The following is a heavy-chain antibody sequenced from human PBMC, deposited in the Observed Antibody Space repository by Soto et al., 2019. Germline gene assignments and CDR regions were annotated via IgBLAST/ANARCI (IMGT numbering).Heavy chain of an antibody. Sequence: SETLSLTCTVSGGSISSYYWSWIRQPPGKGLEWIGYIYYSGSTNYNPSLKSRVTISVDTSKNQFSLKLSSVTAADTAVYYCARWGFYGSGRNKTNNWFDPWGQGTLVTVSS. V-gene: IGHV4-59*08. J-gene: IGHJ5*02. D-gene: IGHD3-10*01. CDR2: IYYSGST. CDR3: ARWGFYGSGRNKTNNWFDP. CDR1: GGSISSYY.